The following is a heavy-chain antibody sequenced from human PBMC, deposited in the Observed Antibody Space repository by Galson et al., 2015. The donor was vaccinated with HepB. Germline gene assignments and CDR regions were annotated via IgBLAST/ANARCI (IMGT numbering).Heavy chain of an antibody. CDR1: AYIFTDYG. CDR3: GRVATSSFYFDF. D-gene: IGHD1-1*01. Sequence: SVKVSCKASAYIFTDYGVSWVRQAPGQGLEWMGWISAYNGNTNFAQKFQGRVSMTTNTSTTTAYMELRSLRSDDTAVYFCGRVATSSFYFDFWGQGTLVTVSS. CDR2: ISAYNGNT. J-gene: IGHJ4*02. V-gene: IGHV1-18*01.